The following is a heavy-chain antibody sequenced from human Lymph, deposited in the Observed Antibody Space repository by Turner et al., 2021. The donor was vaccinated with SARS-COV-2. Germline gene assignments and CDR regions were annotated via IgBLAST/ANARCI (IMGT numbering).Heavy chain of an antibody. J-gene: IGHJ4*02. D-gene: IGHD3-22*01. CDR2: ISYDESDK. Sequence: QVQLVESGGGVVQPGRSLRLPCAASGFTFSSYAMHWVRQAPGKGLEWVAFISYDESDKYYADSVKGRFTFSRDNSKNTLYLRMNSLRAEDTAVYNCARDRDSSGWVDYWGQGTLVTVSS. CDR1: GFTFSSYA. V-gene: IGHV3-30*04. CDR3: ARDRDSSGWVDY.